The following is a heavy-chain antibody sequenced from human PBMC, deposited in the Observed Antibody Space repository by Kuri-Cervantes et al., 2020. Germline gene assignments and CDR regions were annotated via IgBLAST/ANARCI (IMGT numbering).Heavy chain of an antibody. CDR3: ARGAGSFDY. V-gene: IGHV4-39*01. CDR1: GGSISSSSYY. CDR2: IYYSGST. D-gene: IGHD3-10*01. J-gene: IGHJ4*02. Sequence: SETLSLTCTVSGGSISSSSYYWGWIRQPPGKGLEWIGSIYYSGSTYYNPSLKSRVAISVDTSKNQFSLKLSSVTAADTAVYYCARGAGSFDYWGQGTLVTVSS.